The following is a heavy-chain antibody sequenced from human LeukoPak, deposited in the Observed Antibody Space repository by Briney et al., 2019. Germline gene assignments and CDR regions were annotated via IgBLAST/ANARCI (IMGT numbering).Heavy chain of an antibody. D-gene: IGHD2-21*01. V-gene: IGHV1-69*05. Sequence: ASVKVSCKASGGTFSSYAISWVRQAPGQGLEWMGGIIPIFGTANYAQKFQGRVTMTRDTSISTAYMELSSLRSEDTAVYYCARDMAVRTFDYWGQGTLVTVSS. CDR2: IIPIFGTA. CDR1: GGTFSSYA. CDR3: ARDMAVRTFDY. J-gene: IGHJ4*02.